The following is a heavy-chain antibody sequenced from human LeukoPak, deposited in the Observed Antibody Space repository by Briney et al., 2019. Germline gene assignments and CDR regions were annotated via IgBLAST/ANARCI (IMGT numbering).Heavy chain of an antibody. Sequence: GGSLRLSCAASGFTFSNYYMTWVRQAPGKGLEWVANIKQDGGYKYYVDSVKGRFTISRDNAKNPLYLQMDSLRAEDTAVYYCARLRPFSSSWYAYYGMDVWGQGATVAVSS. CDR2: IKQDGGYK. CDR3: ARLRPFSSSWYAYYGMDV. V-gene: IGHV3-7*04. CDR1: GFTFSNYY. D-gene: IGHD6-13*01. J-gene: IGHJ6*02.